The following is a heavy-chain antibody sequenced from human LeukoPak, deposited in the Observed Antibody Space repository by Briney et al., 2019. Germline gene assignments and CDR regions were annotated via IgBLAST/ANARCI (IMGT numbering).Heavy chain of an antibody. V-gene: IGHV1-2*02. CDR1: GYTFTGYY. CDR3: ARGAPGSYYNSFDY. CDR2: INPNSGGT. D-gene: IGHD3-10*01. Sequence: ASVKVSCMASGYTFTGYYMHWVRQAPGQGLEWMGWINPNSGGTNYAQKFQGRVTMTGDTSISTAYMELSRLRSDDTAVYYCARGAPGSYYNSFDYWAREPWSPSPQ. J-gene: IGHJ4*02.